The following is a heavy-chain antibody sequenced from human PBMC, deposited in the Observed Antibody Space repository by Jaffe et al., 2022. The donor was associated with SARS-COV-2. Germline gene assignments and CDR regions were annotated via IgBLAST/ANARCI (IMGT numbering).Heavy chain of an antibody. CDR1: GFTFSNAW. J-gene: IGHJ4*02. Sequence: EVQLVESGGGLVKPGGSLRLSCAASGFTFSNAWMSWVRQAPGKGLEWVGRIKSKTDGGTTDYAAPVKGRFTISRDDSKNTLYLQMNSLKTEDTAVYYCTTDAYNWNFWEVDYWGQGTLVTVSS. D-gene: IGHD1-7*01. CDR2: IKSKTDGGTT. CDR3: TTDAYNWNFWEVDY. V-gene: IGHV3-15*01.